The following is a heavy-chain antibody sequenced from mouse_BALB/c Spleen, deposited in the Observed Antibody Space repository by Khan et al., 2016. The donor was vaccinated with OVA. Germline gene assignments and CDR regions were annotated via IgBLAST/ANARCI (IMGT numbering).Heavy chain of an antibody. CDR3: TRAASDWFFDV. CDR2: INTYTGEP. Sequence: QIQLVQSGPDLKKPGETVTISCKASGYTFTNYGMNWVKQAPGKGLKWMGWINTYTGEPTYAADFKRRFAFSLETTAITAYLQSNNLKTEDTSTYCCTRAASDWFFDVWGAVTTVTVSS. J-gene: IGHJ1*01. CDR1: GYTFTNYG. D-gene: IGHD6-1*01. V-gene: IGHV9-3-1*01.